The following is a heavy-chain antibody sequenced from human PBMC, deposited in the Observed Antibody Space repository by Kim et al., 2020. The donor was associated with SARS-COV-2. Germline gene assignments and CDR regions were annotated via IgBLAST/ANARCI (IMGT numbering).Heavy chain of an antibody. J-gene: IGHJ6*02. V-gene: IGHV3-7*03. CDR2: IKQDGSEK. CDR3: ARVAPITMVRGVIPYYYYGRDV. CDR1: GFTFSSYW. Sequence: GGSLRLSCAASGFTFSSYWMSWVRQAPGKGLEWVANIKQDGSEKYYVDSVKGRFTISRDNAKNSLYLQMNSLRAEDTAVYCCARVAPITMVRGVIPYYYYGRDVWGQGTTVTVSS. D-gene: IGHD3-10*01.